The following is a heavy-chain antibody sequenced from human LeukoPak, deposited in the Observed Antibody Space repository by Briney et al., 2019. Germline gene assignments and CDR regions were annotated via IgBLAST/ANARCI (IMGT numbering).Heavy chain of an antibody. CDR2: IRYEGSNK. CDR1: GFTFSSYG. CDR3: ARVSGPGLDEYFHL. D-gene: IGHD1-1*01. J-gene: IGHJ1*01. V-gene: IGHV3-30*02. Sequence: TGGSLRLSCAASGFTFSSYGMHWFRQAQGKGLEWVAFIRYEGSNKYYADSVKGRFTISIDDAKNTLYLHMNSLGAEDTAVYYCARVSGPGLDEYFHLWGQGTLVTVSS.